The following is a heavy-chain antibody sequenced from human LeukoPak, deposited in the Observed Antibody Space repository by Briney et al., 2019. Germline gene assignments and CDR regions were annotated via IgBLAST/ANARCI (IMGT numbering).Heavy chain of an antibody. V-gene: IGHV3-15*01. D-gene: IGHD4-17*01. Sequence: NPGGSLRLSCAASGSTFSNAWMSWVRQAPGKGLEWVGRIKSKTDGGTTDYAAPVKGRFTISRDDSKNTLYLQMNSLKTEDTAVYYCTTDYEAHGDIGYWGQGTLVTVSS. CDR1: GSTFSNAW. CDR2: IKSKTDGGTT. J-gene: IGHJ4*02. CDR3: TTDYEAHGDIGY.